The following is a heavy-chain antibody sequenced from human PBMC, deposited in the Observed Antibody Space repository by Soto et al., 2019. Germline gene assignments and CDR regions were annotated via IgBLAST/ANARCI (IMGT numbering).Heavy chain of an antibody. J-gene: IGHJ4*02. D-gene: IGHD3-10*01. CDR3: AKASGSYYNPLGF. V-gene: IGHV3-64*04. CDR1: GFTFSSYA. Sequence: PGGSLRLSCSASGFTFSSYAMHWVRQAPGKGLEYVSSISTNGGSTHYADSAKGRFTISRDNSKNTLYLQMNSLRAEDTALYYCAKASGSYYNPLGFWGLGTLVTVSS. CDR2: ISTNGGST.